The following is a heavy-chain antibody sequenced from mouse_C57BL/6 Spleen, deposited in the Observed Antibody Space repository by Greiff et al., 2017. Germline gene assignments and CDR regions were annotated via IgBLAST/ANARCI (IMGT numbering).Heavy chain of an antibody. V-gene: IGHV2-2*01. CDR2: IWSGGST. D-gene: IGHD1-1*01. CDR3: ARGPHYYGSSPPFAY. J-gene: IGHJ3*01. Sequence: QVQLKQSGPGLVQPSQSLSITCTVSGFSLTSYGVHWVRQSPGKGLEWLGVIWSGGSTDYNAAFISRLSISKDNSKSQVFFKMNSLQADDTAIYYCARGPHYYGSSPPFAYWGQGTLVTVSA. CDR1: GFSLTSYG.